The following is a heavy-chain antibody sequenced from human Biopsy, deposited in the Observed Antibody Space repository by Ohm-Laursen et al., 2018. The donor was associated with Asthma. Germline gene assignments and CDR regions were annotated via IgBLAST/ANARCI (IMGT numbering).Heavy chain of an antibody. CDR3: ARGDSSGWSQYYFDY. Sequence: GSLRLSLAASGLTVSRDYMFWVRPAPRKGLEWVSVIYSSGTSHTADSVRGRFTISRDYSKNTLYLQMHSLRAEDTAVYYCARGDSSGWSQYYFDYWGQGTLVTVSS. V-gene: IGHV3-53*01. CDR1: GLTVSRDY. D-gene: IGHD6-19*01. CDR2: IYSSGTS. J-gene: IGHJ4*02.